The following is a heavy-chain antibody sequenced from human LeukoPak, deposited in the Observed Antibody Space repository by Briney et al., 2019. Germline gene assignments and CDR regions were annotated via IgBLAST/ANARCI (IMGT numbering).Heavy chain of an antibody. Sequence: PGGSLRLSCAASGFAFDDYGMSWVRQAPGKGLEWVAGINWNGGRTGYADSVKGRFTISRHNAKHSLYLQMNSLRAEDTALYYCARVGQLTPYYYYYTDVWGKGTRVTVFS. CDR3: ARVGQLTPYYYYYTDV. V-gene: IGHV3-20*04. CDR2: INWNGGRT. D-gene: IGHD6-13*01. CDR1: GFAFDDYG. J-gene: IGHJ6*03.